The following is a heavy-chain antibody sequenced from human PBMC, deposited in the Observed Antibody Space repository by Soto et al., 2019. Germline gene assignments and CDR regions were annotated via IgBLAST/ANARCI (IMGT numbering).Heavy chain of an antibody. J-gene: IGHJ4*02. D-gene: IGHD2-15*01. CDR2: IYYSGST. Sequence: SETLSLTCTVSGGSISSYYWSWIRQPPGKGLEWIGYIYYSGSTNYNPSLKSRVTISVDTSKNQFSLKLSSVTAADTAVYYCARGRCSGGSCYIDYWGQGTLVTVSS. V-gene: IGHV4-59*12. CDR1: GGSISSYY. CDR3: ARGRCSGGSCYIDY.